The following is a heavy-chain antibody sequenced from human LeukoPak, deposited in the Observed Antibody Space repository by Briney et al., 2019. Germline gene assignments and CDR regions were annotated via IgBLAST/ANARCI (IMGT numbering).Heavy chain of an antibody. J-gene: IGHJ3*02. D-gene: IGHD1-26*01. Sequence: PSETLSLTCTVSGGSISSGGYYWSWIRQHPGKGLEWIGYTYYSGSTYYNPSLKSRVTISVDTSKNQFSLKLSSVTAADTAVYYCARDGGTVASRAFDIWGQGTMVTVSS. CDR1: GGSISSGGYY. V-gene: IGHV4-31*03. CDR2: TYYSGST. CDR3: ARDGGTVASRAFDI.